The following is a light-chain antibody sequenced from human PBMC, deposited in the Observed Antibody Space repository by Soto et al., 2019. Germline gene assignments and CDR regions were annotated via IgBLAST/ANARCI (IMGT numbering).Light chain of an antibody. V-gene: IGKV3-15*01. Sequence: EKVMPQSPATLSMSPGERATLSRRASQSVSSDLAWYQQKPGQAPRLLIYGASTRATGIPARFSGSGSGTEFTLIISSLQSEDFAVYYCQQYNNWPSWTFGQGTKVEIK. CDR1: QSVSSD. CDR3: QQYNNWPSWT. J-gene: IGKJ1*01. CDR2: GAS.